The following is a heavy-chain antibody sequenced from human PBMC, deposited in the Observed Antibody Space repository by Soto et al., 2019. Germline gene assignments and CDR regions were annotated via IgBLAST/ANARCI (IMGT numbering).Heavy chain of an antibody. CDR2: IYYSGST. J-gene: IGHJ6*02. CDR3: ARAHGDYEGDYGMDV. V-gene: IGHV4-61*01. D-gene: IGHD4-17*01. Sequence: PSETLSLTCTVSGGSVSSGSYYWSWIRQPPGKGLEWIGYIYYSGSTNYNPSLKSRVTISVDTSKNQFSLKLSSVTAADTAVYYCARAHGDYEGDYGMDVWGQGTTVTVSS. CDR1: GGSVSSGSYY.